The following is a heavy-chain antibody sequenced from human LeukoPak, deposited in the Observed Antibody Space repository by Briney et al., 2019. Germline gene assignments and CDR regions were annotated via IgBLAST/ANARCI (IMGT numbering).Heavy chain of an antibody. CDR2: INRSGST. CDR3: ARGGGTWSGYYYWFDP. V-gene: IGHV4-34*01. Sequence: SETLSLTCAVYGGSFSGYYWSWIRQPPGKGLEWIGEINRSGSTNYNPSLKSRVTISVDTSKNQFSLKLSSVTAADTAVYYCARGGGTWSGYYYWFDPWGQGTLVTVSS. D-gene: IGHD3-3*01. J-gene: IGHJ5*02. CDR1: GGSFSGYY.